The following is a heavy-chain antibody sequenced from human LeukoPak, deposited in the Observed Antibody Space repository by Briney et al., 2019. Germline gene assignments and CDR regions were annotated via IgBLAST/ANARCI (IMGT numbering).Heavy chain of an antibody. V-gene: IGHV1-69*13. CDR3: AILYSDYGDYGPFDY. D-gene: IGHD4-17*01. Sequence: ASVKVSCKASGYTFTSYYIHWVRQAPGQGLEWMGGIIPIFGTANYAQKFQGRVTITADESTSTAYMELSSLRSEDTAVYYCAILYSDYGDYGPFDYWGQGTLVTVSS. CDR1: GYTFTSYY. CDR2: IIPIFGTA. J-gene: IGHJ4*02.